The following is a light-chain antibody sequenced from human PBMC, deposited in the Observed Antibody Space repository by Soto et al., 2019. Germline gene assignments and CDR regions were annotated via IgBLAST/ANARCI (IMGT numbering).Light chain of an antibody. CDR3: SSYTSSSLGV. J-gene: IGLJ2*01. V-gene: IGLV2-14*01. CDR1: SSDVGGYNY. CDR2: DVS. Sequence: QSALTQPASVSGSPGQSITISCTGTSSDVGGYNYVSWYQQHPGKAPELMIYDVSNRPSGVSNRFSGSKSGNTASLTISGLQAEDEADYYFSSYTSSSLGVFGGGTKLTVL.